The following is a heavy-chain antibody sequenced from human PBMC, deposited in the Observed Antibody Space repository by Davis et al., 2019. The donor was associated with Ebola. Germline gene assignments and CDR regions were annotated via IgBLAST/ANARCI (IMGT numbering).Heavy chain of an antibody. J-gene: IGHJ4*02. D-gene: IGHD1-26*01. CDR1: GYTFTSYY. V-gene: IGHV1-2*02. Sequence: ASVKVSCKASGYTFTSYYIHWVRHAPGQGLEWMGWINPKTGGTNYGQKFQGRVTMTRDTSISTAYMELSRLRSDDTAVYYCARGGVGAKPSDYWGPGTLVTVSS. CDR3: ARGGVGAKPSDY. CDR2: INPKTGGT.